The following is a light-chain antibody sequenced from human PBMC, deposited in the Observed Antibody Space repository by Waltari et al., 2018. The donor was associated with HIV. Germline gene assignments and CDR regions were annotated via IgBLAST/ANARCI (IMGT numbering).Light chain of an antibody. V-gene: IGLV1-40*01. CDR2: GNS. J-gene: IGLJ2*01. Sequence: VTISCTGSSPNIGAGYDVHWYQHLPGTAPKLLIYGNSNRPSGVPDRFSGSKSGTSASLAITGLQAEDESDYYCQSYDSSLSVVVFGGGTKLTVL. CDR1: SPNIGAGYD. CDR3: QSYDSSLSVVV.